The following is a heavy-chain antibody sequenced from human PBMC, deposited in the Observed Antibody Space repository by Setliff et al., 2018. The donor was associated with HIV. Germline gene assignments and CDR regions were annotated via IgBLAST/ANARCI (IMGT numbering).Heavy chain of an antibody. J-gene: IGHJ4*02. CDR3: ARDPGNSSTWHFDY. V-gene: IGHV4-61*08. D-gene: IGHD6-13*01. CDR2: VHSSGTT. Sequence: LSLTCSISGGSSGGSISAYDWRWIRQPPGKGLEWLGYVHSSGTTNYKPSLKSRVTISRDTSKNQFFLKVTSLTAADTAVYYCARDPGNSSTWHFDYWGRGNQVTVSS. CDR1: GGSSGGSISAYD.